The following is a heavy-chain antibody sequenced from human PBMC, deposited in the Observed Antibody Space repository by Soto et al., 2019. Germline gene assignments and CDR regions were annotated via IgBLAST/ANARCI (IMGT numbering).Heavy chain of an antibody. CDR2: IYYSGRT. Sequence: QVQLQESGPGLVKPSETLSLTCTVSGASINSYYWSWIRQPPGKGLEWIGYIYYSGRTNYSPSLKSRVTISVDTSRNQFCLKLSSVTAADTAVYYCAASRGYCSGGSCYAWVFDSWGQGTLVTVSS. CDR3: AASRGYCSGGSCYAWVFDS. J-gene: IGHJ4*02. CDR1: GASINSYY. D-gene: IGHD2-15*01. V-gene: IGHV4-59*01.